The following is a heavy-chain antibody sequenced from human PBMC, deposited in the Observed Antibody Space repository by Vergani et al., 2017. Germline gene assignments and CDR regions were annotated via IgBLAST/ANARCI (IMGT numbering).Heavy chain of an antibody. J-gene: IGHJ4*02. CDR3: ARDGVVVSAPLDY. CDR1: GFTFSSYS. V-gene: IGHV3-48*04. D-gene: IGHD2-15*01. CDR2: ISSSSSTI. Sequence: EVQLVESGGGLVQPGGSLRLSCAASGFTFSSYSMNWVRQAPGKGLEWVSYISSSSSTIYYADSVKGRFTISRDNAKNSLYLQMNSLRAEDTAVYYCARDGVVVSAPLDYWGQGTLVTASS.